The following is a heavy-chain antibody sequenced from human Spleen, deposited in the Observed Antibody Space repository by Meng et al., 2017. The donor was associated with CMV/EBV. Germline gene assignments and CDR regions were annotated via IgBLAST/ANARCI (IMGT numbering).Heavy chain of an antibody. D-gene: IGHD4-11*01. CDR3: ARHTGPMTTVTFTHVHYYYYYGLDV. J-gene: IGHJ6*02. CDR1: GFTFSSYC. CDR2: ITQDGTEK. Sequence: GESLKISCAASGFTFSSYCMSWDRQPPGKGLEWVANITQDGTEKYYVDSVKDRFTIPRDNAKNSLYLQMNSLRAEDTAVYYCARHTGPMTTVTFTHVHYYYYYGLDVWGQGTTVTVSS. V-gene: IGHV3-7*01.